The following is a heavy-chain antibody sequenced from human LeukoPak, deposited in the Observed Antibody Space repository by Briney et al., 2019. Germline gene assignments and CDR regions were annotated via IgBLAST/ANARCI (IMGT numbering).Heavy chain of an antibody. D-gene: IGHD4-11*01. V-gene: IGHV3-7*01. Sequence: GRSLRLSCLASGFTFSSSWMRWVRQAPGKGLSWGANIKEDGSEKYYVDSVKGRFTISRDNAKNSLYLQMNSLGADDTAVYFCARERTTISSTDSYIDPWGQGTLVTVSS. CDR1: GFTFSSSW. J-gene: IGHJ5*02. CDR3: ARERTTISSTDSYIDP. CDR2: IKEDGSEK.